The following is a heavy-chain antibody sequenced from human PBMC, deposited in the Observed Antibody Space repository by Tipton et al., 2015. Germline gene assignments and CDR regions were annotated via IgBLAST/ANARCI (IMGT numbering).Heavy chain of an antibody. CDR2: IYYSGST. V-gene: IGHV4-39*07. CDR3: AKTHGAYDWYLDH. CDR1: GGSISSSTYY. J-gene: IGHJ4*02. D-gene: IGHD5-12*01. Sequence: TLSLTCTVSGGSISSSTYYWGWIRQSPGKGLEWIGSIYYSGSTYYNPSFKSRVTVSVDTSKNQFSLNLRSVTAADTAVYFCAKTHGAYDWYLDHWGQGTLVTVSS.